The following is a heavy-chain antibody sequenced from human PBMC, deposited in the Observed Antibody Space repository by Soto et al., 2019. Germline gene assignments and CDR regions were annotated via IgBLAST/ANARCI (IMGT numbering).Heavy chain of an antibody. CDR3: ARGSSNWAYYFDS. CDR1: GFTFSSYS. D-gene: IGHD6-13*01. J-gene: IGHJ4*02. V-gene: IGHV3-48*02. CDR2: ITSSGTNV. Sequence: EVHLVESGGGLVQPGGSLRLSCAASGFTFSSYSLNWVRQAPGKGLEWVSYITSSGTNVYYADSVRGRFTISRDNAKNSLYLQMNSLRDDDTAVYYCARGSSNWAYYFDSWGQGTLVTVSS.